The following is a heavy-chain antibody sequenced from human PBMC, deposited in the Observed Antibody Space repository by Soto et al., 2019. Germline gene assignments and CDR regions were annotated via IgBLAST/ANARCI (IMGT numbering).Heavy chain of an antibody. CDR1: GFTVSSNY. CDR2: IYSGGGT. D-gene: IGHD2-21*02. J-gene: IGHJ4*02. CDR3: ARDRAGLLIDY. V-gene: IGHV3-66*01. Sequence: ESGGGLVQPGGSLRLSCAASGFTVSSNYMSWVRQAPGKGLEWVSVIYSGGGTFYADSVKGRFTISRDNSKNTPYLQMNSLRAEDTAVYYCARDRAGLLIDYWGQGTLVTVSS.